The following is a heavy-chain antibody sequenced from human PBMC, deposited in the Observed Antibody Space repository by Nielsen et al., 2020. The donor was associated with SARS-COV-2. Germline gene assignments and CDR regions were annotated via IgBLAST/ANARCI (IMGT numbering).Heavy chain of an antibody. CDR2: ISISSSTI. CDR1: GFTFSSFW. V-gene: IGHV3-48*01. D-gene: IGHD7-27*01. J-gene: IGHJ4*02. CDR3: VRVNNPWGHYDY. Sequence: GESLKISCAASGFTFSSFWMNWVRQAPGKGLEWISYISISSSTIDYADSVKGRFTISRDNAKNSLYLQMNSLRAEDTAVYYCVRVNNPWGHYDYWGQGTLVTVSS.